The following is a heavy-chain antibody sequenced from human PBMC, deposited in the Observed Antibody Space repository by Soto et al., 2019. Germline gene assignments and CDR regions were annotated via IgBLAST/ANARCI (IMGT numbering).Heavy chain of an antibody. J-gene: IGHJ3*02. D-gene: IGHD3-9*01. Sequence: QVQLHQWGAGLLKPSETLSLTCAVYGGSFSGYYWSWIRQPPGKGLEWIGEINHSGSTNYNPSLKSRVTISVDTSKNQFSLKLSSVTAADTAVYYCARGVVPKLRYFVRGDAFDIWGQGTMVTVSS. CDR3: ARGVVPKLRYFVRGDAFDI. CDR1: GGSFSGYY. V-gene: IGHV4-34*01. CDR2: INHSGST.